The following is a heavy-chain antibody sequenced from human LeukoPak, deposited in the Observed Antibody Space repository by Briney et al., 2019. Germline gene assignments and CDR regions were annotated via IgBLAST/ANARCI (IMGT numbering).Heavy chain of an antibody. D-gene: IGHD3-22*01. CDR2: ISPSGGST. CDR3: ARATSSGKKDY. J-gene: IGHJ4*02. CDR1: GYTFTSNY. Sequence: VASVKVSCKAFGYTFTSNYMHWVRQAPGQGPEWMGVISPSGGSTTYAQKFQGRVTLTRDMSTSTDYLELSSLRSEDTAVYYCARATSSGKKDYWGQGTLVTVSS. V-gene: IGHV1-46*01.